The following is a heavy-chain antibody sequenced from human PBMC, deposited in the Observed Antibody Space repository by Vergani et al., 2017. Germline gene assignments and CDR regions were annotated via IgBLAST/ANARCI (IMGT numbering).Heavy chain of an antibody. CDR3: ARDPLYSTTWPFLLLDMDV. CDR2: FYTGGGT. D-gene: IGHD6-13*01. V-gene: IGHV4-61*02. Sequence: QVQLQESGPGLVRPSQTLSLICTVSGGSISSGSYYWSWFRQPAGKGLDWIGRFYTGGGTSYNPSLKSRVTISVDTSKNQFSLQLSSVTTADTAVYYCARDPLYSTTWPFLLLDMDVWGQGTTVTVSS. J-gene: IGHJ6*02. CDR1: GGSISSGSYY.